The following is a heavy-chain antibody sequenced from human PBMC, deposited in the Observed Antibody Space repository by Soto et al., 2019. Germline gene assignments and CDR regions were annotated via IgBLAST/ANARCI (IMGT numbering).Heavy chain of an antibody. V-gene: IGHV4-4*07. D-gene: IGHD6-19*01. J-gene: IGHJ4*02. CDR2: IYTSGTT. CDR1: GGSMSSNY. CDR3: ARDQRLDSYSSPLYLYFDS. Sequence: SETLSLTCTFSGGSMSSNYWSWIRQSAGKGLEWIGRIYTSGTTNYNPSIKSRVTMSVDTSKNRFSLKLTSVTAADTAVYYCARDQRLDSYSSPLYLYFDSWGQGSLVTVSS.